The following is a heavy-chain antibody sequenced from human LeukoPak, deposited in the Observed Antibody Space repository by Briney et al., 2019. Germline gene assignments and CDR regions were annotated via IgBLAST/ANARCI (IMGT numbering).Heavy chain of an antibody. CDR1: GCTFSSYS. Sequence: PGESLRLSCAASGCTFSSYSMNWIRQAPGKGLEWVSYISRSSSYIYYADSVEGRFTISRDNAKNSLYLQMNSLRAEDTAVYYCARDRDCSSTSCYRGATDYWGQGTLVTASS. CDR3: ARDRDCSSTSCYRGATDY. J-gene: IGHJ4*02. V-gene: IGHV3-21*01. D-gene: IGHD2-2*01. CDR2: ISRSSSYI.